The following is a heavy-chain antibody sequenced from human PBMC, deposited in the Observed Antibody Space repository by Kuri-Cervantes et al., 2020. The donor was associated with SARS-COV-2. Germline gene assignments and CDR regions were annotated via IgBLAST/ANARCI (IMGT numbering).Heavy chain of an antibody. Sequence: ESLKISCTVSGGSISGYYWSWIRQPPGKGLEWIGEINHSGSTNYNPSLKSRVTISVDTSKNQFSLKLSSVTAADTAVYYCARTNRGRYYYYYGMDVWGQGTTVTVSS. D-gene: IGHD3-10*01. V-gene: IGHV4-34*01. CDR1: GGSISGYY. J-gene: IGHJ6*02. CDR3: ARTNRGRYYYYYGMDV. CDR2: INHSGST.